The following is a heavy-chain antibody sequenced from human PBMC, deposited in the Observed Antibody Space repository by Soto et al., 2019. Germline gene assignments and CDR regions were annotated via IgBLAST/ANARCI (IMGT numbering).Heavy chain of an antibody. CDR2: LNCNSGGT. CDR1: GFTFTDYY. D-gene: IGHD2-2*01. J-gene: IGHJ6*02. Sequence: QVQLVQSGAEVKKPGASVKVSCKASGFTFTDYYMHWVRQAPGQGLEWMGWLNCNSGGTSVARRFQGYVTLTRDTSITTAYMELNSLKSDDTAVYYCARVHRRDQQYAMDVWGQGTTVIVSS. V-gene: IGHV1-2*04. CDR3: ARVHRRDQQYAMDV.